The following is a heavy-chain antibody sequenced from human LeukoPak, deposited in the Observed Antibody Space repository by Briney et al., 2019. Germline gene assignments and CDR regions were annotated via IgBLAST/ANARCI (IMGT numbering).Heavy chain of an antibody. CDR2: INWNGGST. CDR1: GFTVSSNY. J-gene: IGHJ4*02. Sequence: GGSLRLSCAASGFTVSSNYMSWVRQAPGKGLEWVSGINWNGGSTGYADSVKGRFTISRDNAKNSLYLQMNSLRAEDTALYYCAKDISRTGSGSYYSGYFDYWGQGTLVTVSS. D-gene: IGHD3-10*01. V-gene: IGHV3-20*04. CDR3: AKDISRTGSGSYYSGYFDY.